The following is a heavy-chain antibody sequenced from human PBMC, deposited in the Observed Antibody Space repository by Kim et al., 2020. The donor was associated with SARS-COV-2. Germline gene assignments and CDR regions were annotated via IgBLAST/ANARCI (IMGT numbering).Heavy chain of an antibody. J-gene: IGHJ1*01. Sequence: GGSLRLSCAASGFTVSSHDMSWVRQAPGKGLEWFAYIRGNSGKSGEVVYIEAVMGIFSNSRDISKNSEKQQMNNQRKDDTAGACCAGGYRDFGRRWRQG. CDR3: AGGYRDFGRR. D-gene: IGHD2-15*01. CDR2: IRGNSGKSGEV. CDR1: GFTVSSHD. V-gene: IGHV3-48*02.